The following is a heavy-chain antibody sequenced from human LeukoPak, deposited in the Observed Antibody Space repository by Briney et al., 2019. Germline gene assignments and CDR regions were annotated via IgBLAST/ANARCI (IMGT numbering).Heavy chain of an antibody. CDR2: IIPIFGTA. Sequence: SVKVSCKASGGTFSIYAISWVRQAPGQGLEWMGGIIPIFGTANYAQKFQGRVTITTDESTSTAYMELSSLRSEDTAVYYCARGACNALPYYFDYWGQGTLVTVSS. CDR3: ARGACNALPYYFDY. J-gene: IGHJ4*02. CDR1: GGTFSIYA. V-gene: IGHV1-69*05. D-gene: IGHD2/OR15-2a*01.